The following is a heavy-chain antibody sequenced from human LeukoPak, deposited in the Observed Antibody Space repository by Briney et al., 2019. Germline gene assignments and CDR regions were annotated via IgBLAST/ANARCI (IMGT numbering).Heavy chain of an antibody. Sequence: ASVKVSCKASGGTFSSYAISWVRQAPGQGLEWMGGIIPIFGTANYAQKFQGRVTITADESTSTAYMELSSLRSEDTAVYYCASLPNRRKYQLLYDAFDIWGQGTMVTVSS. CDR1: GGTFSSYA. D-gene: IGHD2-2*02. CDR3: ASLPNRRKYQLLYDAFDI. CDR2: IIPIFGTA. V-gene: IGHV1-69*13. J-gene: IGHJ3*02.